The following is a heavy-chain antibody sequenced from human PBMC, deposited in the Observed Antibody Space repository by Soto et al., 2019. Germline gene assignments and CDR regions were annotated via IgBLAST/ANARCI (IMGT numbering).Heavy chain of an antibody. D-gene: IGHD6-6*01. Sequence: SETLSLTCTVSGESISPYHWGWIPPPPGKGLEWIGYIYDTGSTNYNPSLKSRVTISVDTSENQFSLKLSSVTAADTAVYYCARGFDSGSSLYFDYLGQGTLVTVSS. V-gene: IGHV4-59*01. CDR2: IYDTGST. CDR3: ARGFDSGSSLYFDY. CDR1: GESISPYH. J-gene: IGHJ4*02.